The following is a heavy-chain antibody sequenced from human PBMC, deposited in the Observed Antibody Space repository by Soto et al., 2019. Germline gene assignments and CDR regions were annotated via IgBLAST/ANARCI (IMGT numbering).Heavy chain of an antibody. CDR2: IIPIFGTA. J-gene: IGHJ4*02. CDR1: GGTFSSYA. V-gene: IGHV1-69*01. D-gene: IGHD4-17*01. Sequence: SVKDSCKASGGTFSSYAISWVRQAPGQGLEWMGGIIPIFGTANYAQKFQGRVTITADESTSTAYMELSSLRSEDTAVYYCASPHDYGDYGAWGYWGQGTLVTVSS. CDR3: ASPHDYGDYGAWGY.